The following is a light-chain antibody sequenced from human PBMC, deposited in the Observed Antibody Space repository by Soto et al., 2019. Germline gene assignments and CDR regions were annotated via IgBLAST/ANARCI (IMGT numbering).Light chain of an antibody. Sequence: EIVLTQSPGTLSLSAGERATLSCKASQSVGSYLAWYQQKPGQAPRLLISDTSSRATGIPDRFSGSGSGTDFTLTISRLQPEDFAVYYCQQYRSSPLTFGGGTKVDIK. CDR2: DTS. V-gene: IGKV3-20*01. J-gene: IGKJ4*01. CDR1: QSVGSY. CDR3: QQYRSSPLT.